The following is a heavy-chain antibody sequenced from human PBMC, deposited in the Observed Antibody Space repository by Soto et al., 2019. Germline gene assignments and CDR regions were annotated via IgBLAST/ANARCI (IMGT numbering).Heavy chain of an antibody. CDR1: GYTFTSYG. Sequence: ASVKVSCKASGYTFTSYGMSWLRQAPGQGLEWMGWISAYNGNTNYAQKLQGRVTMTTDTSTSTAYMELRSLRSDDTAVYYCASVQGGSGFLPRDYWGQGTLVTVSS. J-gene: IGHJ4*02. V-gene: IGHV1-18*04. D-gene: IGHD3-10*01. CDR2: ISAYNGNT. CDR3: ASVQGGSGFLPRDY.